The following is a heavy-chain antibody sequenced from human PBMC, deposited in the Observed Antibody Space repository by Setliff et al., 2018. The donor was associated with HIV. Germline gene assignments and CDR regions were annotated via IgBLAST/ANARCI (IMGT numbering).Heavy chain of an antibody. CDR2: INHSGST. V-gene: IGHV4-34*01. Sequence: SETLSLTCAVYGGSFSGYYWNWIRQPPGKGLEWIGEINHSGSTNYNPSLKSRVTISVDTSKNQFSLKLSSVTAADTAMYYCTRVGTYGVGGWFDPWGQGSLVTV. D-gene: IGHD3-16*01. J-gene: IGHJ5*02. CDR3: TRVGTYGVGGWFDP. CDR1: GGSFSGYY.